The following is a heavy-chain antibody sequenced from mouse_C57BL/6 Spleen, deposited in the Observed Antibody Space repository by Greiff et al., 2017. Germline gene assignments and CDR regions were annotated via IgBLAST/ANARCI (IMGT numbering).Heavy chain of an antibody. J-gene: IGHJ4*01. CDR3: ARLAYMDYYAMDY. CDR2: INPNNGGT. Sequence: VQLQQSGPELVKPGASVKIPCKASGYTFTDYNMDWVKQSHGKSLEWIGDINPNNGGTIYNQKFKGKATLTVDKSSSTAYMELSSLTSEDTAVYYGARLAYMDYYAMDYGGQGTSVTVSS. CDR1: GYTFTDYN. D-gene: IGHD2-10*01. V-gene: IGHV1-18*01.